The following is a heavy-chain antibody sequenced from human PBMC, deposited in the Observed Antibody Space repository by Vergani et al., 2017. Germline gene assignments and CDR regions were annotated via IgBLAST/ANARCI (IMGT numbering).Heavy chain of an antibody. Sequence: EVQLLESGGDLVQPGGSLRLSCAASGFTFNHYAMNWVRQAPGTGLELVSGISGSGGSTYYAGSVKGRFTISRDSSKNTLYLQMNSLSAGDTAVYYCAKANPRNSGYDYLYYYHAMDVWGQGTTVTVSS. CDR1: GFTFNHYA. V-gene: IGHV3-23*01. CDR2: ISGSGGST. CDR3: AKANPRNSGYDYLYYYHAMDV. J-gene: IGHJ6*02. D-gene: IGHD5-12*01.